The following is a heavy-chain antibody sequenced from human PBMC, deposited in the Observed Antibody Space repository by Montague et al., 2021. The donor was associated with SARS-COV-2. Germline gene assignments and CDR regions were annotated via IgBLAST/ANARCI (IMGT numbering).Heavy chain of an antibody. V-gene: IGHV6-1*01. J-gene: IGHJ3*02. CDR3: ASSGITLTGLDAFDI. CDR1: GDSVSSKSVA. CDR2: TYYRSKWDS. D-gene: IGHD3-9*01. Sequence: CAISGDSVSSKSVAWNWNRQSPSRALEWLGRTYYRSKWDSDYAESVKRRLVITPDTSKNQVSLQLNSVIPEDTAVYFCASSGITLTGLDAFDIWGQGTMVTVSS.